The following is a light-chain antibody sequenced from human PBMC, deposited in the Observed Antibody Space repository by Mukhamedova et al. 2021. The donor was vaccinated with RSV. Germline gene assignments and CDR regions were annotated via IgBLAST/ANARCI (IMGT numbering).Light chain of an antibody. CDR2: EDN. CDR3: QAWDRSTVV. V-gene: IGLV3-1*01. J-gene: IGLJ2*01. CDR1: EVGETY. Sequence: GQTATITCSGAEVGETYVSWYQQRPGQSPVLVIYEDNKRPSGIPERFSGPTSENIATLTISGTQPMDEAVYYCQAWDRSTVVFGG.